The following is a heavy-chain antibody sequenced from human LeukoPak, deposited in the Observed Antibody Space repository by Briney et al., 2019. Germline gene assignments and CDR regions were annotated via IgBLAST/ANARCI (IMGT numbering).Heavy chain of an antibody. D-gene: IGHD2/OR15-2a*01. CDR3: AGVGMTTPTCRDLDF. J-gene: IGHJ4*02. CDR2: IYYTWST. V-gene: IGHV4-59*01. CDR1: GGSMSTYY. Sequence: SETLSLTCTVSGGSMSTYYWTWIRQPPGKGLEWIGFIYYTWSTNYNPSLKSRVTISVDTSKNKFSLKLSSVTASHTAVYYSAGVGMTTPTCRDLDFGGQGTRVTVSS.